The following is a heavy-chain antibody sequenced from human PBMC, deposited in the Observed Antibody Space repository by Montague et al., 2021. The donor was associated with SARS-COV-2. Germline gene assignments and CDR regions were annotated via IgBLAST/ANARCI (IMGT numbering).Heavy chain of an antibody. CDR1: GGSFSGYY. Sequence: SETLSLTCAVYGGSFSGYYWSWIRQPPGKGLEWIGEINHSGSTNYNPSLKSRVTISVDTSKNQFSLKLSSVTAADTAVYYCARAYGDYIILFYHYYGMDVWGQGTTVTVSS. D-gene: IGHD4-17*01. V-gene: IGHV4-34*01. CDR3: ARAYGDYIILFYHYYGMDV. J-gene: IGHJ6*02. CDR2: INHSGST.